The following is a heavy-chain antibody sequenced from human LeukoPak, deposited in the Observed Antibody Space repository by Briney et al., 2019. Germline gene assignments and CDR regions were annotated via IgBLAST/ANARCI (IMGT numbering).Heavy chain of an antibody. CDR1: GYTFATYY. Sequence: ASVKVSSKPSGYTFATYYIHWVRQAPGQGLEWMGIINPSGGSTSYAQKFQGRVTMTRDTSTSTVYMEMSSLRSEDTAVYYCARAYCGGDCYSGIRTYDYGMDVWGEGTPVTISS. CDR3: ARAYCGGDCYSGIRTYDYGMDV. J-gene: IGHJ6*04. D-gene: IGHD2-21*02. CDR2: INPSGGST. V-gene: IGHV1-46*01.